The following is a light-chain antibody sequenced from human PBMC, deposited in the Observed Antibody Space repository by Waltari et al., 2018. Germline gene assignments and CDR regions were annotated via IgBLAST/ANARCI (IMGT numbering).Light chain of an antibody. Sequence: QSALTQPASVSGSPGQSITISCTGTSSDVGGYNYVSWFQQHPGKAPKLMIYEVSDQPSGVSNRFSGSKSGNTASLTISGLQADDEADYYCSSYTNSSTLFGTGTKVTVL. CDR1: SSDVGGYNY. CDR3: SSYTNSSTL. CDR2: EVS. V-gene: IGLV2-14*01. J-gene: IGLJ1*01.